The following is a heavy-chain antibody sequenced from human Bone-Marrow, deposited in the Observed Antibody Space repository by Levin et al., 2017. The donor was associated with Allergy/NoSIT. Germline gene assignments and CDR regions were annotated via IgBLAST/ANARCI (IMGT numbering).Heavy chain of an antibody. V-gene: IGHV1-3*01. J-gene: IGHJ4*02. Sequence: GESLKISCRVSGYTFTNFAIHWVRQAPGQSLEWVGWINAGNGKTKYSQSFQGRVTITRDTSASTAYMELSGLRSEDTAVYYWASAVVETVTTEPEDWGQGTLVTVSS. CDR1: GYTFTNFA. CDR2: INAGNGKT. D-gene: IGHD4-17*01. CDR3: ASAVVETVTTEPED.